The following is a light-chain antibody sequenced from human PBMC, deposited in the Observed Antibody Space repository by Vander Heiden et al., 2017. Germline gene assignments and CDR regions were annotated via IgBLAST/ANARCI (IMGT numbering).Light chain of an antibody. CDR2: AAS. Sequence: AIRITQSPSSLSASTGDRVTITCRASQGISSYLAWYQQKPGKAPKLLIYAASTLHSGVPSRFSGSGSGTDFTLTISCLQSEDFATYYCQQYYSYPRTFGQGTKVEIK. CDR3: QQYYSYPRT. CDR1: QGISSY. V-gene: IGKV1-8*01. J-gene: IGKJ1*01.